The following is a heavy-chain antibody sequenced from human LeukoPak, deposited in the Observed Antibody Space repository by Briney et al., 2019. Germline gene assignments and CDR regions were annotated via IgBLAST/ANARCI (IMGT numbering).Heavy chain of an antibody. V-gene: IGHV5-10-1*01. J-gene: IGHJ5*02. CDR1: GYSFTSYW. CDR3: ARRKGYCSGGSCYSGWFDP. CDR2: IDPSDSYT. D-gene: IGHD2-15*01. Sequence: GESLRISCKGSGYSFTSYWISLVRQMPGKGLEWMGRIDPSDSYTNYSPSFQGHVTISADKSISTAYLQWSSLKASDTAMYYCARRKGYCSGGSCYSGWFDPWGQGTLVTVSS.